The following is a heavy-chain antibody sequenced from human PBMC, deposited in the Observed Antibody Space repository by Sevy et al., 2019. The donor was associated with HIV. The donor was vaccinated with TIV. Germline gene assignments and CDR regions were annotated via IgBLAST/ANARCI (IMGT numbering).Heavy chain of an antibody. Sequence: GGSLRLACAASGFTFSTYTMSWVRQAPGKGLEWVSALSGSGDDTYYAGSVKGRFTISRDNSKNTLYLQMNSLRAEDTAVYYCAKPPYSSSSFDYWGQGTLVTVSS. CDR3: AKPPYSSSSFDY. J-gene: IGHJ4*02. CDR2: LSGSGDDT. V-gene: IGHV3-23*01. D-gene: IGHD6-6*01. CDR1: GFTFSTYT.